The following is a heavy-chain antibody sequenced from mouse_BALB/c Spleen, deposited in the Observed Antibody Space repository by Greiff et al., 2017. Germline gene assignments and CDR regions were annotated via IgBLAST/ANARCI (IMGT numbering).Heavy chain of an antibody. CDR3: ARKGNYGSSYDYAMDY. CDR1: GYTFTDYA. J-gene: IGHJ2*01. V-gene: IGHV1S137*01. Sequence: QVQLQQSGAELVRPGVSVKISCKGSGYTFTDYAMHWVKQSHAKSLEWIGVISTYYGDASYNQKFKGKATMTVDKSSSTAYMELARLTSEDSAIYYCARKGNYGSSYDYAMDYWGQGTTLTVSS. CDR2: ISTYYGDA. D-gene: IGHD1-1*01.